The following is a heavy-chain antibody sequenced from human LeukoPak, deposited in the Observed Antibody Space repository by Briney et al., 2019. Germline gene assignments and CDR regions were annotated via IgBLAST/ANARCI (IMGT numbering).Heavy chain of an antibody. CDR1: GFTFSSIH. CDR3: AKSEDYYDSSGYPDY. J-gene: IGHJ4*02. V-gene: IGHV3-53*01. CDR2: TYTGGNS. Sequence: GGSLRLSCAASGFTFSSIHMVWVRQAPGKGLEWVSVTYTGGNSYYADSVKGRFTISRDNSKNTLYLQMNSLRAEDTAVYYCAKSEDYYDSSGYPDYWGQGTLVTVSS. D-gene: IGHD3-22*01.